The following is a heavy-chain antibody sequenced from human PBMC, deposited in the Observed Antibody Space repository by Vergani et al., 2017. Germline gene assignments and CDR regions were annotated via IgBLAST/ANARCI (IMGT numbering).Heavy chain of an antibody. V-gene: IGHV3-9*03. CDR2: ISWNSGSI. CDR3: ARTGIYCSSTSCYDVGYFDY. D-gene: IGHD2-2*01. J-gene: IGHJ4*02. Sequence: EVQLVESGGGLVQPGRSLRLSCAASGFTFDDYAMHWVRQAPGKGLEWVSGISWNSGSIGYADSVKGRFTISRDNAKNSLYLQMNSLRAEDMAVYYCARTGIYCSSTSCYDVGYFDYWGQGTLVTVSS. CDR1: GFTFDDYA.